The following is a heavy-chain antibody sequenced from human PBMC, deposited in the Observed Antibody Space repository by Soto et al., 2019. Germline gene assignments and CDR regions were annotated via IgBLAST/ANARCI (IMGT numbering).Heavy chain of an antibody. Sequence: GGSLRLSCAASGFTFSSYSMNWVRQAPGKGLEWVSYISSSSSYIYYRDSVRGRFTITRDNAKNSLYLQMNSLRAEDTAVYYCARDYYGSGSPAFDYWGQGTLVTVSS. V-gene: IGHV3-21*01. CDR2: ISSSSSYI. CDR3: ARDYYGSGSPAFDY. D-gene: IGHD3-10*01. J-gene: IGHJ4*02. CDR1: GFTFSSYS.